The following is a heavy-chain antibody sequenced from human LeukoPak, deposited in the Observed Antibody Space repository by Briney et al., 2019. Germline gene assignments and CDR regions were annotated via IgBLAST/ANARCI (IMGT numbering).Heavy chain of an antibody. CDR2: INHSGST. Sequence: PSETLSLTSAVYGGSFSGYYWSWIRQPPGKGLEWIGEINHSGSTNYNPSLKSRVTISVDTSKNQFSLKLSSVTAADTAVYYCARGVGDSYYFDYWGQGTLVTVSS. J-gene: IGHJ4*02. CDR3: ARGVGDSYYFDY. CDR1: GGSFSGYY. V-gene: IGHV4-34*01.